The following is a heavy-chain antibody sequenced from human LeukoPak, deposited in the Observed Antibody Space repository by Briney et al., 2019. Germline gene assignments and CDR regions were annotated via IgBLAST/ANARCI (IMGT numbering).Heavy chain of an antibody. CDR2: MSPDENEK. V-gene: IGHV3-7*03. D-gene: IGHD5-12*01. CDR1: EFTFTNYW. CDR3: LGYGNDNP. Sequence: PGGSLRLSCAITEFTFTNYWKNWVRQASGKGLEWVANMSPDENEKKYVDSVKGRLTISTDNAKKTLYLQMNSLRVEDTAIYYCLGYGNDNPWGQGALVAVSS. J-gene: IGHJ4*02.